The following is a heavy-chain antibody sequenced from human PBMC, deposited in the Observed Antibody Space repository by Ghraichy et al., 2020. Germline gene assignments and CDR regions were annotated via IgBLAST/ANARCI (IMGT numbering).Heavy chain of an antibody. D-gene: IGHD4-11*01. CDR1: GGSFSGYY. J-gene: IGHJ5*02. V-gene: IGHV4-34*01. Sequence: SETLSLTCAVYGGSFSGYYWSWIRQPPGKGLEWIGEINHSGSTNYNPSLKSRVTISVDTSKNQFSLKLSSVTAADTAVYYCASAWTTVNSWFDPWGQGTLVTVSS. CDR3: ASAWTTVNSWFDP. CDR2: INHSGST.